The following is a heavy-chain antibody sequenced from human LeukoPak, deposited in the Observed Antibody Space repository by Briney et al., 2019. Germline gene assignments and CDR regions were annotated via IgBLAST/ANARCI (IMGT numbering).Heavy chain of an antibody. D-gene: IGHD1-26*01. CDR2: ISSSSSYI. J-gene: IGHJ6*03. Sequence: GGSLRLSCAASGFTFSSYSMNWVRQAPGKGLEWVSSISSSSSYIYYADSAKGRFTISRDNAKNSLYLQMNSLRPEDTALYYCAKDAGGYYYYYMGVWGKGTTVTVSS. CDR1: GFTFSSYS. V-gene: IGHV3-21*04. CDR3: AKDAGGYYYYYMGV.